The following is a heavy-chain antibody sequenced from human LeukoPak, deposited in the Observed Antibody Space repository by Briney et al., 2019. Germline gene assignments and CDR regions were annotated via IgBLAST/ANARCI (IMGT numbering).Heavy chain of an antibody. D-gene: IGHD3-3*01. CDR2: IYHSGST. V-gene: IGHV4-34*01. CDR3: ARMGQRLHVDIWSGYPNFDY. J-gene: IGHJ4*02. Sequence: PSETLSLTCAVYGGSFSGYYWSWIRQPPGKGLEWIGYIYHSGSTYYNPSLKSRVTISVDRSKNQFSLKLSSVTAADTAVYYCARMGQRLHVDIWSGYPNFDYWGQGTLVTVSS. CDR1: GGSFSGYY.